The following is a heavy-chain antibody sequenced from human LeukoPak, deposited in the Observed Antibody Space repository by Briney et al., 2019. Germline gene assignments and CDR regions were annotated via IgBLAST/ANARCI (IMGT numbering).Heavy chain of an antibody. CDR1: GYTFTSYA. CDR2: INAGNGNT. V-gene: IGHV1-3*01. D-gene: IGHD3-16*01. Sequence: ASVTVSCTASGYTFTSYAMRWVRQAPGQRLEWMGWINAGNGNTKYSQKFQGRVTITRDTSASTAYMELSSLRSEDTAVYYCAREGYDYVWGRFDYWGQGTLVTVSS. J-gene: IGHJ4*02. CDR3: AREGYDYVWGRFDY.